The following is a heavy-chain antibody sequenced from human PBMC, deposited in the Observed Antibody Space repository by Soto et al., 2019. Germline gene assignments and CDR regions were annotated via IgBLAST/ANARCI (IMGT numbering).Heavy chain of an antibody. V-gene: IGHV3-48*01. CDR1: GFTLSSCS. CDR2: ISSSSGTM. D-gene: IGHD3-9*01. CDR3: ARATQYHILTGYYQLYFYYFMDV. Sequence: EVQLVESGGGLVQPGESLRLSCTASGFTLSSCSMNWVRQAPGKGLECISYISSSSGTMFYSDSVEGRFTISRDNDKNSLFLQMNSLRAEDTALYYCARATQYHILTGYYQLYFYYFMDVWGQGTTVTVSS. J-gene: IGHJ6*03.